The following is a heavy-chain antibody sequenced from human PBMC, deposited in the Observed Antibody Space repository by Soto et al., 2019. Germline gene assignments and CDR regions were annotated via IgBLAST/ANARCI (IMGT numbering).Heavy chain of an antibody. CDR1: GFTFSSYS. CDR3: ARARGQQWLTLDY. J-gene: IGHJ4*02. D-gene: IGHD6-19*01. CDR2: ISGSSSTI. V-gene: IGHV3-48*02. Sequence: PGGSLRLSCAASGFTFSSYSMNWVRQAPGKGLEWVSYISGSSSTIYYADSVKGRFTISRDNAKNSVYLQMNSLRDDDTAVYYCARARGQQWLTLDYWGQGTLVTVSS.